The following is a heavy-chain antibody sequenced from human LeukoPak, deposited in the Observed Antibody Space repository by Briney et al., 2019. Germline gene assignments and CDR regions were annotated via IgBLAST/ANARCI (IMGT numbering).Heavy chain of an antibody. CDR1: GGSISSYY. Sequence: PSETLSLTCTVSGGSISSYYWSWIRQPPGKGLEWIGYIYYSGSTNYNPSLKSRVTISVDTSKNQFSLKLSSVTAADTAVYYCARVHSGYEDNFDYWGQGTLVTVSS. D-gene: IGHD5-12*01. CDR2: IYYSGST. V-gene: IGHV4-59*12. CDR3: ARVHSGYEDNFDY. J-gene: IGHJ4*02.